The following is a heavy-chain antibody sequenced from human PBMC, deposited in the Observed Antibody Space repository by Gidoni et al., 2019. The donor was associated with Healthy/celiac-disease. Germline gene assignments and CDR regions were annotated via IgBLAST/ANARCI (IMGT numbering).Heavy chain of an antibody. V-gene: IGHV3-23*01. J-gene: IGHJ4*02. Sequence: EVQLLESGGGLVQPGGSLRLSCAASGFTFSSYAMSWVRRAPGKGLEWVSVISGSGGSTYYADSVKGRFTISRDNSKNTLYLQMNSLRAEDTAVYYCAKDPNTIFGFPVDYWGQGTLVTVSS. D-gene: IGHD3-3*01. CDR1: GFTFSSYA. CDR2: ISGSGGST. CDR3: AKDPNTIFGFPVDY.